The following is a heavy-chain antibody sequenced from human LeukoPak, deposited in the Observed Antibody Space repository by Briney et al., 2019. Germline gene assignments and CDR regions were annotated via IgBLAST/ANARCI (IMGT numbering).Heavy chain of an antibody. J-gene: IGHJ6*02. D-gene: IGHD4-17*01. CDR2: ISSSGSTI. Sequence: GGSLRLSCAASGFTFSDYYMSWVRQAPGKGLEWVSYISSSGSTIDYAHSVKGRFTISRDTSKNSPYMQMNSLRAEDTAVYYCARGGYDYGEYVFKVYDYYGMDVWGQGTTVTVSS. CDR1: GFTFSDYY. V-gene: IGHV3-11*01. CDR3: ARGGYDYGEYVFKVYDYYGMDV.